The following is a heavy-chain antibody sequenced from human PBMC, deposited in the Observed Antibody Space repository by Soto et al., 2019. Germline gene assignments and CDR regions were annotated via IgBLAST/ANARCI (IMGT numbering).Heavy chain of an antibody. CDR1: GFSLSTRGVA. J-gene: IGHJ4*02. D-gene: IGHD5-12*01. Sequence: QITLKESGPTLVQPTQTLTLTCTFSGFSLSTRGVAVGWFRQPPGKALEWLALIYWDEDKWYSPSLKSRLTITDDTSKNQVVLTMPNMDPVDTATYYCAHRPPGYAYYFDYWGQGTLVTVSS. CDR3: AHRPPGYAYYFDY. V-gene: IGHV2-5*02. CDR2: IYWDEDK.